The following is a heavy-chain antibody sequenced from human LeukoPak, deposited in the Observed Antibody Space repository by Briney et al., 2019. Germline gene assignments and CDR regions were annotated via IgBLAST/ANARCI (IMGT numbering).Heavy chain of an antibody. J-gene: IGHJ4*02. D-gene: IGHD1-1*01. CDR2: IYPGDSDT. CDR1: GYSFSKYW. CDR3: ARLFRNWSDGGVDQ. Sequence: GESLTISCMASGYSFSKYWIGWVRQMPGKGREWMGIIYPGDSDTRYSPSYEDQVRIPVDKSNSVAYLQWSSQKASDTAMYYCARLFRNWSDGGVDQWGLGTRVTVSS. V-gene: IGHV5-51*01.